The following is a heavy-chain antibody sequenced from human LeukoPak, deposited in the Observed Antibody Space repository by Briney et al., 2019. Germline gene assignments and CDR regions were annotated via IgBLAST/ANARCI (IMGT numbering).Heavy chain of an antibody. V-gene: IGHV1-2*02. CDR1: GYTFTGYY. D-gene: IGHD3-22*01. CDR2: INPNSGGT. J-gene: IGHJ4*02. Sequence: ASVKVSCKASGYTFTGYYMHWVRQAPGQGLEWMGWINPNSGGTNYAQTFQGRVTMTRDTSISTAYMELSRLRSDDTAVYYCARGGDYDSSGYSDYWGQGTLVTVSS. CDR3: ARGGDYDSSGYSDY.